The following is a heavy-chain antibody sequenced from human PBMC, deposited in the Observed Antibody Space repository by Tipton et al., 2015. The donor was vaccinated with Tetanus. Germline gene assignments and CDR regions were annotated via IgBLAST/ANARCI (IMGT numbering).Heavy chain of an antibody. V-gene: IGHV3-30-3*01. CDR2: ISYDGSNK. D-gene: IGHD3-22*01. CDR3: ARGPYDSSGYYFLDY. Sequence: SLRLSCAASGFTFSSYAMHWVRQAPGKGLEWVAVISYDGSNKYYADSVKGRFTISRDNSKNTLYLQMNSLRAEDTAVYYCARGPYDSSGYYFLDYWGQGTLVTVSS. J-gene: IGHJ4*02. CDR1: GFTFSSYA.